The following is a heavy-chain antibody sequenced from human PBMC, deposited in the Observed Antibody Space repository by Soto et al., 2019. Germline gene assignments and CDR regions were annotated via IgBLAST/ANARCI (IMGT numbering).Heavy chain of an antibody. CDR3: ARQPYYDFWSGYYPPYYYYGMDV. Sequence: GESLKISCKGSGYSFTSYWIGWVRQMPGKGLEWMGIIYPGDSDTRYSPSFQGQVTISADKSISTAYLQWSSLKASDTAMYYCARQPYYDFWSGYYPPYYYYGMDVWGQGTTVTVSS. CDR1: GYSFTSYW. CDR2: IYPGDSDT. V-gene: IGHV5-51*01. D-gene: IGHD3-3*01. J-gene: IGHJ6*02.